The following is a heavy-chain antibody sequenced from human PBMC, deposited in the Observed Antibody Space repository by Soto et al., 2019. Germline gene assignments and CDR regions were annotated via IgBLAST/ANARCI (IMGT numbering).Heavy chain of an antibody. J-gene: IGHJ4*02. D-gene: IGHD3-22*01. Sequence: SCKASGYTFTSYAMHWVRQAPGKGLEYVSAISSNGGSTYYANSVKGRFTISRDNSKNTLYLQMGSLRAVDTAVYYCAREFYYDSSGGPFDSWGQGTLVTVSS. CDR2: ISSNGGST. CDR3: AREFYYDSSGGPFDS. CDR1: GYTFTSYA. V-gene: IGHV3-64*01.